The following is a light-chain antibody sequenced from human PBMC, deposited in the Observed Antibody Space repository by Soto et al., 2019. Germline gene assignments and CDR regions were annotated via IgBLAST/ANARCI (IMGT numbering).Light chain of an antibody. CDR2: GAS. J-gene: IGKJ5*01. Sequence: ELVLTPPSLSLSVSPRETATLSCGARQSVSGNLAWYQQKPGQATRLLIYGASTRATGIPARCSGSGSGTEFTLTISSLQSDDFAVYCWQQYNNWPSFGQGTRLEI. V-gene: IGKV3D-15*01. CDR3: QQYNNWPS. CDR1: QSVSGN.